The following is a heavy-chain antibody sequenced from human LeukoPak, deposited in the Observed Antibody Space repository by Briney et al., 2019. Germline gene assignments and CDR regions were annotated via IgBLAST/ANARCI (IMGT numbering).Heavy chain of an antibody. V-gene: IGHV1-18*01. CDR3: AANTAMVFRPYYFDY. CDR1: GYTFTSYD. Sequence: ASVKVSCKASGYTFTSYDINWVRQATGQGLEWMGWMNPNSGNTNYAQKLQGRVTMTTDTSTSTAYMELRSLRSDDTAVYYCAANTAMVFRPYYFDYWGQGTLVTVSS. J-gene: IGHJ4*02. CDR2: MNPNSGNT. D-gene: IGHD5-18*01.